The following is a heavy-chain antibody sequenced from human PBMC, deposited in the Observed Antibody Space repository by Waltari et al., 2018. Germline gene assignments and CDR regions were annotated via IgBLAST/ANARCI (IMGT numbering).Heavy chain of an antibody. V-gene: IGHV3-21*03. CDR3: VRALTTPNDY. Sequence: VQLVESGGGLVKPGGSLRLSCAVSGFTIRNFGMSWVRQAPGKGLEWVANTPDGNAYLYYADSVRGRFTVSTDNAKSSLYLQMNNLRAEDTGVYYCVRALTTPNDYWGRGTLVTVSS. CDR1: GFTIRNFG. D-gene: IGHD4-17*01. J-gene: IGHJ4*02. CDR2: TPDGNAYL.